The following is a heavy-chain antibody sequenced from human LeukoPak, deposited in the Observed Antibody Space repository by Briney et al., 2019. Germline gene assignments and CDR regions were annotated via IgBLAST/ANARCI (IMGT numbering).Heavy chain of an antibody. Sequence: GGSLRLSCAASGFTFSGYWMSWVRQAPGKGLEWVANIKQDGSEKYYVDSVKGRFTISRDNAKNSLYLQMNSLRAEDTAVYYCARVYYYGSGSYGFDPWGQGTLVTVSS. V-gene: IGHV3-7*01. J-gene: IGHJ5*02. CDR1: GFTFSGYW. CDR2: IKQDGSEK. D-gene: IGHD3-10*01. CDR3: ARVYYYGSGSYGFDP.